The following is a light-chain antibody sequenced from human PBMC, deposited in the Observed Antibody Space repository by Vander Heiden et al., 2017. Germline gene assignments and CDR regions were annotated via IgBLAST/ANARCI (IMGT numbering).Light chain of an antibody. J-gene: IGKJ4*01. CDR3: MQALQTPLLT. CDR2: LGS. CDR1: QSLLDSNGYNY. V-gene: IGKV2-28*01. Sequence: DIAMTQPPLPLPVTPGEPASIACRSSQSLLDSNGYNYLDWYLQKPGQSPQLLIYLGSNRASGVPDRFSGSGSGTDFTLKISRVEAEDVGVYYCMQALQTPLLTFGGGTKVEIK.